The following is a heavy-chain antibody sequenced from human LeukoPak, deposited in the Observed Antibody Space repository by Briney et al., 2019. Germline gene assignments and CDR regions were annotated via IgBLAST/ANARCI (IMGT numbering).Heavy chain of an antibody. CDR2: IYPGDSDT. V-gene: IGHV5-51*01. Sequence: GESLKISCKASGSSFTTHWIGWVRQMPGKGLEWMGIIYPGDSDTRYGPSFQGQVTISADNSISTAYLQWSSLKVSDTAMYYCARTNHYYDFWGQGTMLTVSS. D-gene: IGHD3-10*01. J-gene: IGHJ3*01. CDR1: GSSFTTHW. CDR3: ARTNHYYDF.